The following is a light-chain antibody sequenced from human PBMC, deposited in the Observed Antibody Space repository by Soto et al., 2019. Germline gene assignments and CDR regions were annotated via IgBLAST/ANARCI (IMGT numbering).Light chain of an antibody. J-gene: IGKJ5*01. CDR3: QLYGNSPP. CDR2: QTS. Sequence: EIVLTQSPATLSSFPGDRVTLSCRASQYINTRLAWYQHRPGQAPRLLIYQTSLRAAGIPARFSGSASGTDFTLTINRLEPEDFAVYYCQLYGNSPPFGQGTRLEIK. CDR1: QYINTR. V-gene: IGKV3-11*01.